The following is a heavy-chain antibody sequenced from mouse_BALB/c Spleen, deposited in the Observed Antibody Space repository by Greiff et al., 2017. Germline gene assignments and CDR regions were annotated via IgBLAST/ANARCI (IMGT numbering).Heavy chain of an antibody. V-gene: IGHV1-77*01. CDR2: IYPGSGNT. J-gene: IGHJ2*01. CDR1: GYTFTDYY. CDR3: ANYDSH. D-gene: IGHD2-4*01. Sequence: QVQLQQSGAELARPGASVKLSCKASGYTFTDYYINWVKQRTGQGLEWIGAIYPGSGNTYYNEKFKGKATLTADKSSSTAYMQLSSLTSEDSAVYFCANYDSHGGQGTTLTVSS.